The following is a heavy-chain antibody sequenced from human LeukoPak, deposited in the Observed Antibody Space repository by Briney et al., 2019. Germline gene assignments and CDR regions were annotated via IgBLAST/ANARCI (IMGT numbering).Heavy chain of an antibody. J-gene: IGHJ1*01. V-gene: IGHV3-11*06. CDR3: AKDRIVISFGDVSKH. Sequence: GGSLRLSCAASGFSFSDYYMSWVRQAPGKGLEWISSISSSSSYTKYGDSVKGRFTISRDNSKNTLYLQMNNLRVEDTAVYYCAKDRIVISFGDVSKHWGQGTLVTVSS. D-gene: IGHD3-10*01. CDR1: GFSFSDYY. CDR2: ISSSSSYT.